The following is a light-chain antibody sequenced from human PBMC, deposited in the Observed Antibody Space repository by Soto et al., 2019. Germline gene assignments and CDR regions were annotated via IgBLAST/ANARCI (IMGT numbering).Light chain of an antibody. Sequence: QSVLTQPASVSGSPGQSITISCTGTSSDVGGYNYVSWYQQHPVKAPKLMIYDVTNRPSGVSDRFSGSKSGNTASLTISGLQAEDEADYYCRSYTSSSTPYVFGTGTWSPS. CDR2: DVT. V-gene: IGLV2-14*01. CDR1: SSDVGGYNY. CDR3: RSYTSSSTPYV. J-gene: IGLJ1*01.